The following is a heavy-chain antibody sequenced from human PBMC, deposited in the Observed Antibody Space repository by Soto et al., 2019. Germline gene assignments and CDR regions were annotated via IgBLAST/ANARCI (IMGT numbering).Heavy chain of an antibody. CDR3: ARVRSYGSGSYLYYYYYYGMDV. CDR2: IYDSGST. D-gene: IGHD3-10*01. Sequence: SETLSLTCTVSGGSISSYDWSWIRQPPGKGLEWIGYIYDSGSTNYNPSLKSRVTISVDTSKNQFSLKLSSVTAADTAVYYCARVRSYGSGSYLYYYYYYGMDVWGQGTTVTVSS. CDR1: GGSISSYD. J-gene: IGHJ6*02. V-gene: IGHV4-59*12.